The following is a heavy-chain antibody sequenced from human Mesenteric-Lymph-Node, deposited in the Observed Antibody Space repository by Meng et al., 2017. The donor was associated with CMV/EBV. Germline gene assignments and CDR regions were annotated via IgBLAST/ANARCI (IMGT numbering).Heavy chain of an antibody. Sequence: ASVKVSCKASGYTFADYHIHWVRQAPGQGLEWMAWINPDNGGTNNAQKFQGRVIMTRDTSVNTAYMELNRLRSDDTAVYYCARIGRAYCGGDCFANAFDIWGQGTMVTVSS. CDR3: ARIGRAYCGGDCFANAFDI. V-gene: IGHV1-2*02. CDR2: INPDNGGT. CDR1: GYTFADYH. J-gene: IGHJ3*02. D-gene: IGHD2-21*02.